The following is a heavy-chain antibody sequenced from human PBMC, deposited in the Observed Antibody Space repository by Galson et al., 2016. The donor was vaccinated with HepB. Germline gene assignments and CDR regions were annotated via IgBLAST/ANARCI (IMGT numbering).Heavy chain of an antibody. V-gene: IGHV3-48*04. Sequence: SSYSMNWDRQTPGKGLEWVSYITSRSTAIYYADSVKGRFTISRDNARNSLYLQMNSLRAEDTAVYYCAREGTGSSSFIYYYYGMYVWGQGTTVTVSS. CDR3: AREGTGSSSFIYYYYGMYV. D-gene: IGHD6-13*01. J-gene: IGHJ6*02. CDR2: ITSRSTAI. CDR1: SSYS.